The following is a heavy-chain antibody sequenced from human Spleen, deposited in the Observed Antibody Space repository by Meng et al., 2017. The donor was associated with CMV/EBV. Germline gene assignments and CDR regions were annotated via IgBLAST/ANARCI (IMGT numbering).Heavy chain of an antibody. CDR3: ARVPARFWSGYLDY. J-gene: IGHJ4*02. CDR1: GGSISSYY. D-gene: IGHD3-3*01. V-gene: IGHV4-59*01. CDR2: IDYSGST. Sequence: GSLRLSCTVSGGSISSYYWSWIRQPPGKGLEWIGYIDYSGSTNYNPSLKSRVTISLDTSKNQFSLKLSSVTAADTAVYYCARVPARFWSGYLDYWGQGTLVTVSS.